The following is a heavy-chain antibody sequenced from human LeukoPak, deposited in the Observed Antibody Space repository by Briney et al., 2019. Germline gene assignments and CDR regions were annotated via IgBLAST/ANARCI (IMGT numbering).Heavy chain of an antibody. CDR1: GFTFSSYE. CDR2: ISYDGSNK. Sequence: PGGSLRLSCAASGFTFSSYEMTWVRQAPGKGLEWVAVISYDGSNKYYADSVKGRFTISRDNSKNTLYLQMNSLRAEDTAVYYCARDKVYYYDSSGYSYYWYFDLWGRGTLVTVSS. CDR3: ARDKVYYYDSSGYSYYWYFDL. J-gene: IGHJ2*01. D-gene: IGHD3-22*01. V-gene: IGHV3-30*03.